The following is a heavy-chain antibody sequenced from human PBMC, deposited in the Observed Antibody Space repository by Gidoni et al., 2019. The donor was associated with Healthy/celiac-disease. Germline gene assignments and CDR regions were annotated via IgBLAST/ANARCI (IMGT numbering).Heavy chain of an antibody. Sequence: LRESGPGLVKPSQTLSLTCTVSGGSISSGDYYWSWIRQPPGKGLEWIGYIYYSGSTYYNPSLKSRVTISVDTSKNQFSLKLRSVTAADTAVYYCARVHNYYDSSGSIDYWGQGTLVTVSS. CDR1: GGSISSGDYY. J-gene: IGHJ4*02. CDR3: ARVHNYYDSSGSIDY. V-gene: IGHV4-30-4*01. CDR2: IYYSGST. D-gene: IGHD3-22*01.